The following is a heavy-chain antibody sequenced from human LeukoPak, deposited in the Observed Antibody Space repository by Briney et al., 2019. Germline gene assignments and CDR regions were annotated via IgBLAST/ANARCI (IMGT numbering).Heavy chain of an antibody. D-gene: IGHD6-19*01. V-gene: IGHV3-48*01. Sequence: PGGSLRLSCAAPGFTLSGYWMSWVRQAPGKGLEWVSYTSSSSSTIYYADSVKGRFTISRDNSKNTLYLQMNSLGAEDTAVYYCARGPRYSSGVNWFDPWGQGTLVTVSS. CDR1: GFTLSGYW. J-gene: IGHJ5*02. CDR3: ARGPRYSSGVNWFDP. CDR2: TSSSSSTI.